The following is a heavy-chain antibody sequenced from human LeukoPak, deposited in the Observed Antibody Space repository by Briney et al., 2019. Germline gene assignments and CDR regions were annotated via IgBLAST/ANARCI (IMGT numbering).Heavy chain of an antibody. CDR3: ASESGSYYGSGSYDY. J-gene: IGHJ4*02. Sequence: PGGSLRLSCAASGFTFSSYGMHWVRQAPGKGLEWVAVIWYDGSNKYYADSVEGRFTISRDNSKNTLYLQMNSLRAEDTAVYYCASESGSYYGSGSYDYWGQGTLVTVSS. D-gene: IGHD3-10*01. CDR1: GFTFSSYG. CDR2: IWYDGSNK. V-gene: IGHV3-33*01.